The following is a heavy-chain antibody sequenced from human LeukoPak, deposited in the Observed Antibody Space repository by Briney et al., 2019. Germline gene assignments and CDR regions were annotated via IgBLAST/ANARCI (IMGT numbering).Heavy chain of an antibody. D-gene: IGHD2-15*01. Sequence: ASVKVSCKASGYTFTSYDINWVRQATGQGLEWMGWMNPNSGKTGYAQKFQGRVTMTRNTSISTAYMELSSLRSEDTAVYYCARVEGNCSGGSCYFPFDYWGQGTLVTVSS. V-gene: IGHV1-8*01. CDR3: ARVEGNCSGGSCYFPFDY. CDR2: MNPNSGKT. CDR1: GYTFTSYD. J-gene: IGHJ4*02.